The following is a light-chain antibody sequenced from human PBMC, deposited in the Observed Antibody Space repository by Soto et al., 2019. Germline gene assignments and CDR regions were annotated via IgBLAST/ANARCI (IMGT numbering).Light chain of an antibody. CDR2: AAS. Sequence: DIQMTQSPSSLSASVGDRVTITCRASQTISTYLNWYQQRAGLAPRLLIYAASSLQSGVPPRFSGSGSGTDFTLTISSLQPEDFATYFCQQTYSAPPTFGQGTKVDIK. CDR1: QTISTY. J-gene: IGKJ1*01. V-gene: IGKV1-39*01. CDR3: QQTYSAPPT.